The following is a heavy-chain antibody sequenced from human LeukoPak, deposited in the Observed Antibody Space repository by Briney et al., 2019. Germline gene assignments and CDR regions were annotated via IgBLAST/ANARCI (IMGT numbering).Heavy chain of an antibody. CDR2: ISGSGGSI. V-gene: IGHV3-23*01. D-gene: IGHD3-3*01. CDR1: GFTFSSYA. Sequence: PGGSLRLSCAASGFTFSSYAMSWVRQAPGKGLEWVSAISGSGGSIYYADSVKGRFTISRDNSKNTLYLQMNSLRAEDTAVYYCAKDRRITIFGVPFFDYWGQGTLVTVSS. CDR3: AKDRRITIFGVPFFDY. J-gene: IGHJ4*02.